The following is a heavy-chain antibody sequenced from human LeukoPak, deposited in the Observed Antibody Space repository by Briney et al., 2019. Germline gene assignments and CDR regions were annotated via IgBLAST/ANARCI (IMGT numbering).Heavy chain of an antibody. CDR1: GYSFTNYW. CDR2: INPSDSDT. CDR3: ARAWNFDY. V-gene: IGHV5-51*01. Sequence: EESLKISCKGSGYSFTNYWIAWVRQMPARGLEWMVIINPSDSDTRYSPSFQGQVTISADKSISTAYLQWSSLKASDSAMYYCARAWNFDYWGQGTLVTVSS. J-gene: IGHJ4*02. D-gene: IGHD1-1*01.